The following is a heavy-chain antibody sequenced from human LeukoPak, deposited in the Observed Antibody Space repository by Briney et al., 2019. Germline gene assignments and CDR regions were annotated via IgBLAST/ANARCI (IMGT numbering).Heavy chain of an antibody. CDR1: GGSLSSYY. Sequence: SETLSLTCTVSGGSLSSYYWSWIRQPPGKGLEWIGYIYYSGSTNYNPSLKSRVTISVDTSKNQCSLKLSSVTAADTAVYYCARGVGATRGWFDPWGQGTLVTVSS. CDR2: IYYSGST. J-gene: IGHJ5*02. D-gene: IGHD1-26*01. V-gene: IGHV4-59*01. CDR3: ARGVGATRGWFDP.